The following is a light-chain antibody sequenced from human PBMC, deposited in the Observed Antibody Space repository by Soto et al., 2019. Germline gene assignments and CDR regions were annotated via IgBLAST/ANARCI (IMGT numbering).Light chain of an antibody. Sequence: DVVMTQTPLSLSVTPGQPASISCKSSQSLLHITGETFLFWYLQKPGQSPQLLIYEVSTRVSGVPDRFSGSGSGTDFTLEISRVETDDVGIYYCMQSTPLPPTFGQGTRLGIE. CDR3: MQSTPLPPT. CDR2: EVS. CDR1: QSLLHITGETF. J-gene: IGKJ5*01. V-gene: IGKV2D-29*02.